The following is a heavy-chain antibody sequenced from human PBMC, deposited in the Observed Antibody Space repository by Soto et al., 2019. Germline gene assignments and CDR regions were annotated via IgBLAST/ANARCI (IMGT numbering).Heavy chain of an antibody. Sequence: TDYVSDLVVQSKKKRLEWMGWMNPKSGNTGYSQKFQGRVTMTRDTSIDTGYMDLSSLTSNDPAVYYCARVPSTVTTLVTYYYYMDVWGKGTTVTGFS. CDR3: ARVPSTVTTLVTYYYYMDV. CDR1: TDYV. CDR2: MNPKSGNT. V-gene: IGHV1-8*01. J-gene: IGHJ6*03. D-gene: IGHD4-17*01.